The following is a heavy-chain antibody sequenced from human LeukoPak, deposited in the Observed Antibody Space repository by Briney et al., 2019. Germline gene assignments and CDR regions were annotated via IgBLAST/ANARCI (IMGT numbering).Heavy chain of an antibody. CDR1: GFTFSSYE. J-gene: IGHJ4*02. CDR2: MRSSGSTI. Sequence: GGSLRLSCAPSGFTFSSYEMSWVRQDPGKGLEWVSYMRSSGSTIYYADSVKGRFTIFRDNAKNSLYLQMNILRAEDTAVYYCARDGIVFDYWGQGTLVTVSS. V-gene: IGHV3-48*03. CDR3: ARDGIVFDY. D-gene: IGHD2-15*01.